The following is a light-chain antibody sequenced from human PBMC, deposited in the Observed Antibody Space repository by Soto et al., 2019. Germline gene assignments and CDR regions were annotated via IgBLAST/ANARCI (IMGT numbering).Light chain of an antibody. CDR3: QQRSNCPPTS. CDR1: QSVSSY. Sequence: EIVETPYTATLALFLGERATLSCRARQSVSSYLAGYQQKPGQAPRLLIYDASNRATGIPARFSGSGSGTDFTLTISSREPEYFSVYDCQQRSNCPPTSLAQGTRLESK. J-gene: IGKJ5*01. V-gene: IGKV3-11*01. CDR2: DAS.